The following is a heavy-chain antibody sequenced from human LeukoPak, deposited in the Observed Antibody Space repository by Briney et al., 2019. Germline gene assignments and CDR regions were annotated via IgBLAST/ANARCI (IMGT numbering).Heavy chain of an antibody. CDR2: IYFSGST. Sequence: SETLSLTCTVSGGSVSSGSYYWSWIRQPPGKGLEWIGYIYFSGSTTYNPSLNSRVTISVDTSKNKFSLKLSSVTAADTAVYYCARVPISTTARGYFDYWGQGTLVTVSS. CDR3: ARVPISTTARGYFDY. J-gene: IGHJ4*02. V-gene: IGHV4-61*01. CDR1: GGSVSSGSYY. D-gene: IGHD4-17*01.